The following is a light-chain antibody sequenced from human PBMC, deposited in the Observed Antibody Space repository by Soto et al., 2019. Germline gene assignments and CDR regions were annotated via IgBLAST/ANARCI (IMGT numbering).Light chain of an antibody. Sequence: QSALTQPASVSGSPGQSITISCTGTSSDVGGYNYVSWYQQHPGKAPKLMLYDVSNRPSGVSNRFSGSKSGNSASLTISGLQAEDEADYYCSSYASSSTYGFGPGTKGTVL. CDR1: SSDVGGYNY. J-gene: IGLJ1*01. CDR2: DVS. V-gene: IGLV2-14*03. CDR3: SSYASSSTYG.